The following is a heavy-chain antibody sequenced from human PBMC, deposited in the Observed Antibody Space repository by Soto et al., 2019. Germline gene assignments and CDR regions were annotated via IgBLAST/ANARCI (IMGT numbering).Heavy chain of an antibody. V-gene: IGHV4-34*12. D-gene: IGHD6-6*01. CDR3: AGAEFSSLGVNQ. CDR2: IIHSGST. Sequence: KSSETLSLTCGVSGASFSDYYWTWIRQPPGKGLEWIGEIIHSGSTNYSPSLKSRVIISLDTSKNQFSLKLTSVTAADTAMYYCAGAEFSSLGVNQWGQGTLVTVSS. CDR1: GASFSDYY. J-gene: IGHJ4*02.